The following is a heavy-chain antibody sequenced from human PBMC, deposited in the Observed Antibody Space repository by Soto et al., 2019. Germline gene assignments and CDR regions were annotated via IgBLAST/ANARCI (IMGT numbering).Heavy chain of an antibody. D-gene: IGHD1-26*01. CDR3: ARLLRGWDHRMAYFDY. CDR2: ISDSGRT. V-gene: IGHV4-59*01. CDR1: GASITTFY. Sequence: SETLSLTCTVTGASITTFYWSWIRQPPGRGLEWIGYISDSGRTDYIPSLKSRVTISVDTSKNQFSLKVSSVTAADTSVYYCARLLRGWDHRMAYFDYWGQGTLVTVSS. J-gene: IGHJ4*02.